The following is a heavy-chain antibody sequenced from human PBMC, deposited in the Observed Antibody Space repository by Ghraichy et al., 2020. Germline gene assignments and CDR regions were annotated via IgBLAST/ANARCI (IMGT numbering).Heavy chain of an antibody. J-gene: IGHJ6*04. CDR3: ARDRSRVVKPYYYGMDV. D-gene: IGHD2-2*01. CDR2: ISSSSSTI. V-gene: IGHV3-48*02. CDR1: GFTFSSYR. Sequence: GGSLRLSCAASGFTFSSYRMNWVRQAPGKGLEWVSYISSSSSTIYYADSVKGRFTISRDNAKNSLYLQMNSLRDEDTAVYYCARDRSRVVKPYYYGMDVWGKGNTVTVTS.